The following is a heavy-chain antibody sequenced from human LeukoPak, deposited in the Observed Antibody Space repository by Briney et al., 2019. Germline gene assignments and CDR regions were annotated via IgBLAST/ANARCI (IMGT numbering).Heavy chain of an antibody. J-gene: IGHJ4*02. CDR1: GFTFDEYT. CDR3: TKDRSRSYSSFDA. D-gene: IGHD6-19*01. Sequence: GGSLRLSCAASGFTFDEYTVHWVRQVPGKGLEWVSVIGWNSESKYYLESVKGRFTISRDNSKNSLYLQMNSLRVEDTGFYYCTKDRSRSYSSFDAWGQGTLVAVSS. CDR2: IGWNSESK. V-gene: IGHV3-43*01.